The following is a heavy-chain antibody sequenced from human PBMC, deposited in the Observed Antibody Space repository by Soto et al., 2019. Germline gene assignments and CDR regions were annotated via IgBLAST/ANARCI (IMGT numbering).Heavy chain of an antibody. Sequence: QVQLQQWGAGLLKPSETLSLTCAVYGGSFSGYYWSWIRQPPGKGLEWIGEINHSGSTNYNPSLKSRVXXSXDXXKNQFSLKLSSVTAADTAVYYCASVRLRFRGGPDYWGQGTLVTVSS. V-gene: IGHV4-34*01. D-gene: IGHD5-12*01. CDR1: GGSFSGYY. J-gene: IGHJ4*02. CDR3: ASVRLRFRGGPDY. CDR2: INHSGST.